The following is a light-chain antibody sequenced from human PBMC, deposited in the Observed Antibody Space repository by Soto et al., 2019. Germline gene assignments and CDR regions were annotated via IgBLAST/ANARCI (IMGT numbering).Light chain of an antibody. J-gene: IGKJ2*01. CDR2: KAS. V-gene: IGKV1-5*03. CDR1: QTINSW. Sequence: DIPMTQSPSTLPASVGDRVTITCRVSQTINSWLAWYQLRPGKAPRLLIYKASSLESGVPSRFSGSGSATEFTLTISSLQPDDFATYYCQQYDSIPYTFGQGTKLDIK. CDR3: QQYDSIPYT.